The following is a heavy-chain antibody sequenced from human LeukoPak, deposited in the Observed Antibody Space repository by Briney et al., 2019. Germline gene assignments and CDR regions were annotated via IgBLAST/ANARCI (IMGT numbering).Heavy chain of an antibody. CDR3: ARHADSSSSYYFDF. J-gene: IGHJ4*02. D-gene: IGHD6-6*01. Sequence: GESLKISCKSSGYSFTNYWIGWVRQMPGKGLEWMGIIYPDDSNTRYSPSFQGQVTISADTSISTAYLQWSSLEASDTAMYYCARHADSSSSYYFDFWGQGTLVTVSS. CDR1: GYSFTNYW. CDR2: IYPDDSNT. V-gene: IGHV5-51*01.